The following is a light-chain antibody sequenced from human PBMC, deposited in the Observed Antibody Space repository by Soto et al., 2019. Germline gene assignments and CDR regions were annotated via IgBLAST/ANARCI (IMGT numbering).Light chain of an antibody. CDR1: RSNIGSAI. CDR2: GNI. J-gene: IGLJ3*02. Sequence: QSVLTQPPSLSGTPGQTVTISCIGSRSNIGSAIVHWYQQLPGTAPRHLIYGNINRPSGVPDRFSGSRSDTSASLAITGLQAEDEADYYCQSYDSTLRRVFGGGTKLTVL. V-gene: IGLV1-40*01. CDR3: QSYDSTLRRV.